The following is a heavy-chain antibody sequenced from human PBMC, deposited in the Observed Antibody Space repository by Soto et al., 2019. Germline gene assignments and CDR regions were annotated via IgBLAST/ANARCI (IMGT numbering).Heavy chain of an antibody. J-gene: IGHJ6*02. CDR3: AGSLSSWYFSYIMDV. CDR1: EFSFSGYF. V-gene: IGHV3-11*01. CDR2: ISSLSDTI. Sequence: QLVESGGGLVKPGGSLRLSCEASEFSFSGYFMSWIRQAPGKGLEWVAYISSLSDTIYYADSVKGRFTISRDNAKNSSFLNLNSLRVAATAVYYGAGSLSSWYFSYIMDVWGQGTTVSVSS. D-gene: IGHD6-6*01.